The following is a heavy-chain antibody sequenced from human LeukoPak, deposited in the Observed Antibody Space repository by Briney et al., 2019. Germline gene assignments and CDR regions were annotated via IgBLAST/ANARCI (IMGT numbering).Heavy chain of an antibody. J-gene: IGHJ4*02. V-gene: IGHV3-11*01. Sequence: GGSLRLSCAASGFTFSDYYMSWIRQAPGKGLEWVSYISSSGSTIYYADSVKGRFTISRDNAKNSLYLQMNSLRAEDTAVYYCARVMDIVEVVAAKEYYFDYWGQGTLVTVSS. CDR1: GFTFSDYY. D-gene: IGHD2-15*01. CDR3: ARVMDIVEVVAAKEYYFDY. CDR2: ISSSGSTI.